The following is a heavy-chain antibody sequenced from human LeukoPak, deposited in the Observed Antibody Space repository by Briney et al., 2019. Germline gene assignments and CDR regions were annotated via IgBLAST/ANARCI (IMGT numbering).Heavy chain of an antibody. CDR1: GYTFTVYY. V-gene: IGHV1-2*02. Sequence: ASVKVSCKASGYTFTVYYMHWVRQAPGQGLEWMGWINTNSGGTNYAQKFQGRVTMTRDTSISTAYMELSRLRSDDTAVYYCARGSDILTGYYWFDPWGQGTLVTVSS. D-gene: IGHD3-9*01. CDR3: ARGSDILTGYYWFDP. CDR2: INTNSGGT. J-gene: IGHJ5*02.